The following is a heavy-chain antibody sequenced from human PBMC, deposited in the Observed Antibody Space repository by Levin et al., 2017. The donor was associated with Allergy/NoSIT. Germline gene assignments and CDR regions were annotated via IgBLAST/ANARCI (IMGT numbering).Heavy chain of an antibody. CDR2: MSHDGNNK. D-gene: IGHD3-10*01. CDR3: AKDRYYYGSGSYTVDY. CDR1: GFTFSYYG. J-gene: IGHJ4*02. Sequence: SCAASGFTFSYYGMHWVRQAPGKGPEWVAVMSHDGNNKYYSDSVKGRFTISRDTYKNTLFLQMNSLRPEDTAMYYCAKDRYYYGSGSYTVDYWGRGTQVTVSS. V-gene: IGHV3-30*18.